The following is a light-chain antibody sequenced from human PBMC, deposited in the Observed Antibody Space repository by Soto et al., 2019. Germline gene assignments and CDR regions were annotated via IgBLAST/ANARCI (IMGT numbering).Light chain of an antibody. Sequence: EIVLTQSPGTLSLSPGERATLSCRASQRVSSNFLAWYQEKPGQAPRLLIYGTSSRATGIPGRFSGSGSGTDFTLTISSLQPEDFAVYFCHQDFNLPWTFGQGTKVDIK. J-gene: IGKJ1*01. CDR2: GTS. V-gene: IGKV3D-7*01. CDR1: QRVSSNF. CDR3: HQDFNLPWT.